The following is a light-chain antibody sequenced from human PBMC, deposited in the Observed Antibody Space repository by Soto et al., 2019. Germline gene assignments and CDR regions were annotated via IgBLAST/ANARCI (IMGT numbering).Light chain of an antibody. CDR3: SSYTSSSTLCV. CDR2: EVS. CDR1: SSDVGGYNY. Sequence: QSVLTQPASVSGSPGQSITISCTRTSSDVGGYNYVSWYQQHPGKAPKLMIYEVSNRPSGVSNRFSGSKSGNTTSLTISGLQAEDEADYYCSSYTSSSTLCVFGTGTKLTVL. J-gene: IGLJ1*01. V-gene: IGLV2-14*01.